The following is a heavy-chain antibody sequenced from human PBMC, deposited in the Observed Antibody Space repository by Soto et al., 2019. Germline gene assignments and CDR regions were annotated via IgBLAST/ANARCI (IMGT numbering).Heavy chain of an antibody. Sequence: QVQLVESGGGLVKPGESLRLSCAASGFPFSDYYMSWIRQAPGKGLEWISYISFSTSYTNYADAVQGTFTISRDNAKSSLVLQMNSLRAEDTAMYYCATTRGGSYRDAYDVLGQGTMVTVSS. V-gene: IGHV3-11*06. CDR3: ATTRGGSYRDAYDV. CDR1: GFPFSDYY. J-gene: IGHJ3*01. CDR2: ISFSTSYT. D-gene: IGHD1-26*01.